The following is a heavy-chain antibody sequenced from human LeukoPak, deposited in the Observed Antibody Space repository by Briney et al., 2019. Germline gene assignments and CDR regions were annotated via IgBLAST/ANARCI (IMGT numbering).Heavy chain of an antibody. CDR3: AISSSWTNFDY. D-gene: IGHD6-13*01. CDR2: ISAYNGNT. V-gene: IGHV1-18*01. CDR1: GGTFSSYA. Sequence: ASVKVSCKASGGTFSSYAISWVRQAPGQGLEWMGWISAYNGNTNYAQKLQGRVTMTTDTSTSTAYMELRSLRSDDTAVYYCAISSSWTNFDYWGQGTLVTVSS. J-gene: IGHJ4*02.